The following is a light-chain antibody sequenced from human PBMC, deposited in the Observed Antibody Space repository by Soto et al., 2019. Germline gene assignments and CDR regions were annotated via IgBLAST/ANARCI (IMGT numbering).Light chain of an antibody. CDR1: QGISSY. J-gene: IGKJ1*01. CDR2: AAS. Sequence: AIRMTQSPSSFSASTGDRVTITCRASQGISSYLAWYQQKPGKAPKLLIYAASTLQSGVPSRFSGSGSGTDFTLTISCLQSEDFATYYCHRYYSYPHTFGQGTKVEIK. V-gene: IGKV1-8*01. CDR3: HRYYSYPHT.